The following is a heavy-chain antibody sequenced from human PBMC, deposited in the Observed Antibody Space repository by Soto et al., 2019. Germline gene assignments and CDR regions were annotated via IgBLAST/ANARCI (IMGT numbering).Heavy chain of an antibody. Sequence: SETLSLTCTVSGASISNNTSYWGWIRQPPGKGLEWIGSVDYRGRTYNNPSLRSRVSISVDTSKNEFSLRLDSVSVADTAVFYCVRHDSGYTYGDNWFDPWGQGTLVTVSS. V-gene: IGHV4-39*01. D-gene: IGHD5-18*01. CDR2: VDYRGRT. J-gene: IGHJ5*02. CDR1: GASISNNTSY. CDR3: VRHDSGYTYGDNWFDP.